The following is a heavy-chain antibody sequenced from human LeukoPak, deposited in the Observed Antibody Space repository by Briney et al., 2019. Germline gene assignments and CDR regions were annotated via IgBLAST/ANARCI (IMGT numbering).Heavy chain of an antibody. D-gene: IGHD2-21*01. V-gene: IGHV1-2*02. CDR1: GYTFTGYY. CDR2: INPSSGGT. J-gene: IGHJ4*02. Sequence: APVKGSCKASGYTFTGYYVHWVRQAPGQGLEWMGWINPSSGGTNYAQKFQGRVTMTRDTSISTAYLELSRLRSDDTAVYYCARSYRGRRFDYWGQGTLVTVSS. CDR3: ARSYRGRRFDY.